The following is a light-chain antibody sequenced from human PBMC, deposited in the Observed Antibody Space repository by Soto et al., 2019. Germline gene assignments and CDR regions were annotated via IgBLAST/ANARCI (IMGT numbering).Light chain of an antibody. CDR3: ISYTSGSTAYV. CDR1: SSDVVHYKY. CDR2: DVS. V-gene: IGLV2-14*03. J-gene: IGLJ1*01. Sequence: QSALTQPASVSGSPGQSITISCTGTSSDVVHYKYVSWYQQHPGKAPKFIIYDVSNRPSGVSNRFSGSKSANTASLTISGLQAEDEADYYCISYTSGSTAYVFGTGTQLTVL.